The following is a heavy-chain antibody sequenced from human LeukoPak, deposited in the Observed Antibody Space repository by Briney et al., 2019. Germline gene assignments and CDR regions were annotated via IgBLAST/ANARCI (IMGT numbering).Heavy chain of an antibody. CDR3: ARHNYGFWSDYPNWFDP. CDR1: GGSISSYY. Sequence: PSETLSLTCTVSGGSISSYYWSWIRQPPGKGLEWIGYIYYSGSTNYNPSLKSRDTISVDTSKNQFSLNLSSVTAADTAVYYCARHNYGFWSDYPNWFDPWGQGTPVTVSS. CDR2: IYYSGST. D-gene: IGHD3-3*01. J-gene: IGHJ5*02. V-gene: IGHV4-59*01.